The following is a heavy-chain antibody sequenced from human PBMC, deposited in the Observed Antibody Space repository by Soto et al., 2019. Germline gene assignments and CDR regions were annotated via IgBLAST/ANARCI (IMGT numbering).Heavy chain of an antibody. CDR2: IYYSGST. V-gene: IGHV4-31*03. Sequence: TLSLTCTVSGGSISSGGYYWIWIRQHPGKGLEWIGYIYYSGSTYYNPSLKSRVTISVDTSKNQFSLKLSSVTAADTAVYYCARDQGGGPFDYWGQGTLVTVSS. D-gene: IGHD2-15*01. CDR3: ARDQGGGPFDY. CDR1: GGSISSGGYY. J-gene: IGHJ4*02.